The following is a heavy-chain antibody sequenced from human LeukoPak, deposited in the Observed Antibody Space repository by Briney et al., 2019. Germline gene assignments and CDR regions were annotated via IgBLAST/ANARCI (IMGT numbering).Heavy chain of an antibody. J-gene: IGHJ4*02. Sequence: GGSLRLSCAASGLTLSSNYMSWVRQAPGKGLEEISVIYSGGSTYYSASVMGRFTISIHNSKNPLYLQMNSLRAEDPAVYYCAGESSGWFSDYWGQGTLVT. CDR2: IYSGGST. D-gene: IGHD6-19*01. CDR1: GLTLSSNY. V-gene: IGHV3-53*04. CDR3: AGESSGWFSDY.